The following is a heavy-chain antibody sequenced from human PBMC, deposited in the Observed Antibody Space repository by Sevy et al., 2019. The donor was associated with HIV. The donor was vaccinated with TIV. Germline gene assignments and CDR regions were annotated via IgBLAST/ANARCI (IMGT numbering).Heavy chain of an antibody. Sequence: GGSLRLSCAASGFTFSIYGMHWVRQAPGKGLEWVAVISYDTKGKYYADSVKGRFTISRDNSKNTLYLQMNSLRAEDTDLYYCVNSPDGGWTRYFQDWGQGTLVTVSS. J-gene: IGHJ1*01. D-gene: IGHD6-19*01. CDR1: GFTFSIYG. V-gene: IGHV3-30*03. CDR2: ISYDTKGK. CDR3: VNSPDGGWTRYFQD.